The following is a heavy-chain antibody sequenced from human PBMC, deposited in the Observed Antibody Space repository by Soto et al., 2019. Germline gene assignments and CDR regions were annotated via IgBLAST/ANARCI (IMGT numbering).Heavy chain of an antibody. J-gene: IGHJ6*02. CDR2: IWYDGNSR. CDR3: TRPFDCSGGSCYSGWYYYYGMDV. V-gene: IGHV3-33*01. Sequence: GGSLRLSCASSGFTFSNYGMHWVRQAPGKGLEWVAVIWYDGNSRYYADLVKGRFTISRDNSKNALYLQMSDLRAEDTAIYYCTRPFDCSGGSCYSGWYYYYGMDVWGQGTTVTSP. D-gene: IGHD2-15*01. CDR1: GFTFSNYG.